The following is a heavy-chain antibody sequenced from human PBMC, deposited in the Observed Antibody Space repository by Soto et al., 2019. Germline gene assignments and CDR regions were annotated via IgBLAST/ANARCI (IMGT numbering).Heavy chain of an antibody. CDR2: IIPIFGTA. CDR3: ARAYYYDSRGYYRQYYSDY. V-gene: IGHV1-69*01. CDR1: GGTFSSYA. J-gene: IGHJ4*02. D-gene: IGHD3-22*01. Sequence: QVPLVQSGAEVKKPGSSVKVSCKASGGTFSSYAISWVRQAPGQGLEWMGGIIPIFGTANYAQKFQGRITITADESTSTAYKEQSNLRSESTAVYYCARAYYYDSRGYYRQYYSDYWGQGTLVTVSS.